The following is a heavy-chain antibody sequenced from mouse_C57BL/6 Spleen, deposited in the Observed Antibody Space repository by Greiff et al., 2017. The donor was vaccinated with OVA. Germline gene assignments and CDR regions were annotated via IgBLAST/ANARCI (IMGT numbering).Heavy chain of an antibody. J-gene: IGHJ3*01. D-gene: IGHD3-2*01. CDR3: ARRERARAAWFAY. V-gene: IGHV1-69*01. CDR2: IDPSDSYT. Sequence: VQLQQPGAELVMPGASVKLSCKASGYTFTSYWMHWVKQRPGQGLEWIGEIDPSDSYTNYNQKFKGKSTLTVDKSSSTAYMQLSSLTSEDSAVYYGARRERARAAWFAYWGQGTLVTVSA. CDR1: GYTFTSYW.